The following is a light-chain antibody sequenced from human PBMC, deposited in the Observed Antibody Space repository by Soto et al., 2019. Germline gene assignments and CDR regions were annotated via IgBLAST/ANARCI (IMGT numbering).Light chain of an antibody. Sequence: QSVLTQPASVSGSPGQSITIPCTGTSSDVGSYNLVSWYQQHPGKAPKLIIYEGTKRPSGVFNRFSGSKSGNTASLTISGLQAEDEADYYCCSFVGTGTYVFAPGTKVTVL. CDR2: EGT. J-gene: IGLJ1*01. V-gene: IGLV2-23*01. CDR1: SSDVGSYNL. CDR3: CSFVGTGTYV.